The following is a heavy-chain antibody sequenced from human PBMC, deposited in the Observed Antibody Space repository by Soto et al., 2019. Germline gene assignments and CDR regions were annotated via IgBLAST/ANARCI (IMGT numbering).Heavy chain of an antibody. CDR2: IIPIFGTA. Sequence: ASVKVSCKASGGTFSSYAISWVRQAPGQGLEWMGGIIPIFGTANYAQKFQGRVTITADESTSTAYMELSSLRSEDMAVYYCFQPWGDGYNYVDYWGQGTLVTVSS. J-gene: IGHJ4*02. V-gene: IGHV1-69*13. D-gene: IGHD5-12*01. CDR3: FQPWGDGYNYVDY. CDR1: GGTFSSYA.